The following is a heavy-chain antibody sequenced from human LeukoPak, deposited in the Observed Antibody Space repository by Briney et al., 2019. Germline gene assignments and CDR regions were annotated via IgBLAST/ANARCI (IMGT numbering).Heavy chain of an antibody. CDR3: ARGHSAADIVVVPAAIPGRYYFDY. CDR2: INHSGST. D-gene: IGHD2-2*02. V-gene: IGHV4-34*01. J-gene: IGHJ4*02. Sequence: SETLSLTCAVYGGSFSGYYWSWIRQPPGKGLEWIGEINHSGSTNYNPSLKSRVTISVDPSKSQFSLKLRSVTAADTAVYYCARGHSAADIVVVPAAIPGRYYFDYWGQGTLVTVSS. CDR1: GGSFSGYY.